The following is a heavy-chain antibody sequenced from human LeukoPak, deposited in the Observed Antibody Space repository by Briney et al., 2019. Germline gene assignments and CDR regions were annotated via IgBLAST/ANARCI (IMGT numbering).Heavy chain of an antibody. CDR2: INPNSGGT. Sequence: ASVKVSCEASGYTFTGYYMHWVRQAPGQGLEWMGWINPNSGGTNYAQKFQGRVTMTRNTSISTAYMELSRLRSDDTAVYYCARDKGYCTNGVCLGSNWFDPWGQGTLVTVSS. D-gene: IGHD2-8*01. J-gene: IGHJ5*02. CDR1: GYTFTGYY. CDR3: ARDKGYCTNGVCLGSNWFDP. V-gene: IGHV1-2*02.